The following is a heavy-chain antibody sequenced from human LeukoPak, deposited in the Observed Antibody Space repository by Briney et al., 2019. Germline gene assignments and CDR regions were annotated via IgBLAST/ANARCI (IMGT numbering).Heavy chain of an antibody. J-gene: IGHJ4*02. Sequence: GGSLRLSCAASGFTFSSYDMHWVRQATGKGLEWVSATGTAGDTYYPGSMKGRFTISRENAKNSLYLQMNSLRAGDTAVYYCARTKGGSYSPFDYWGQGTLVTVSS. V-gene: IGHV3-13*01. D-gene: IGHD1-26*01. CDR1: GFTFSSYD. CDR3: ARTKGGSYSPFDY. CDR2: TGTAGDT.